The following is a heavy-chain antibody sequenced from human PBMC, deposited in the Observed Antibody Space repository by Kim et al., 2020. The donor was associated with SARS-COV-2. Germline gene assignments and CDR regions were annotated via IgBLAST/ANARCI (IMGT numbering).Heavy chain of an antibody. CDR3: AKVWDYGGNRRGVDAFDI. V-gene: IGHV3-23*01. J-gene: IGHJ3*02. CDR2: ISGSGGST. Sequence: GESLRLSCAASGFTFSSYAMSWVRQAPGKGLEWVSAISGSGGSTYYADSVKGRFTISRDNSKNTLYLQMNSLRAEDTAVYYCAKVWDYGGNRRGVDAFDIWGQGTMVTVSS. CDR1: GFTFSSYA. D-gene: IGHD4-17*01.